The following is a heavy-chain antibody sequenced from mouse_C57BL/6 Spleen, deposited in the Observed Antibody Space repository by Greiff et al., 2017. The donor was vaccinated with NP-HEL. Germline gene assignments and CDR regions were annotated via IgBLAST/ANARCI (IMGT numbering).Heavy chain of an antibody. J-gene: IGHJ2*01. CDR2: INPNNGGT. Sequence: EVQLQQSGPELVKPGASVKMSCKASGYTFTDYNMHWVKQSHGKSLEWIGYINPNNGGTSYNQKFKGKATLTVNKSSSTAYMELRSLTSEDSAVYYCARWGTTVVANDYWGQGTTLTVSS. CDR1: GYTFTDYN. D-gene: IGHD1-1*01. CDR3: ARWGTTVVANDY. V-gene: IGHV1-22*01.